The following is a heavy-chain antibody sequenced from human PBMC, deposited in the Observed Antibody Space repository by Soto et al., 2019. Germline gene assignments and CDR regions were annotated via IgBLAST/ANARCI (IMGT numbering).Heavy chain of an antibody. CDR2: IYYSGST. J-gene: IGHJ4*02. Sequence: SETLSLTCTVSGGSVSSGSYFLSWIRQPPGKRLEWIGYIYYSGSTTYNPSLKSRVTISVDTSKNQFSLKLSSVTTADTAVYYCARGLGVATMFFDYWGQGTLVTVSS. V-gene: IGHV4-61*01. CDR1: GGSVSSGSYF. D-gene: IGHD5-12*01. CDR3: ARGLGVATMFFDY.